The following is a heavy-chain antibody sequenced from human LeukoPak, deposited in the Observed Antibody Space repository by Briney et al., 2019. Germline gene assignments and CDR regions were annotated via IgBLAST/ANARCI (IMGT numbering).Heavy chain of an antibody. J-gene: IGHJ4*02. D-gene: IGHD3-3*01. Sequence: SVKVSCKSSGYTFTGYYMHWVRQPPGQGLEWVGWINPNSGGTNYAQKFQGRVTMTRDTSISTAYMELSRLRSDDTAVYYCARSRAVLRFLEWLFGYWGQGTLVTVSS. CDR1: GYTFTGYY. CDR2: INPNSGGT. CDR3: ARSRAVLRFLEWLFGY. V-gene: IGHV1-2*02.